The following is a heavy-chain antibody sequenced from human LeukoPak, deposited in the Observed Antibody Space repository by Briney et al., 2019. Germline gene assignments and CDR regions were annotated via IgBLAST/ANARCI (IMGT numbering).Heavy chain of an antibody. Sequence: GGSLRLSCAASGFTFSSYAMSWVRQAPGKGLEWVSAISGSGGSTYYADSVKGRFTISRDNSKNTLYLRMNSLRAEDTAVYYCAKGVGGYSSSWLPSPHYFDYWGQGTLVTVSS. D-gene: IGHD6-13*01. CDR1: GFTFSSYA. CDR3: AKGVGGYSSSWLPSPHYFDY. CDR2: ISGSGGST. J-gene: IGHJ4*02. V-gene: IGHV3-23*01.